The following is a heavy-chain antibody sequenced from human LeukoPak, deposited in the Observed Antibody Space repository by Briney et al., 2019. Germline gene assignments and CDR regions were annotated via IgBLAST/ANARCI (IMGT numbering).Heavy chain of an antibody. V-gene: IGHV4-39*07. CDR3: ARVYSSSWGSFYYYYYMDV. CDR2: IYYSGST. J-gene: IGHJ6*03. Sequence: PSETLSLTCTVSGGSIGSSSYYWGWIRQPPGKGLEWIGSIYYSGSTYYNPSLKSRVTISVDTSKNQFSLKLSSVTAADTAVYYCARVYSSSWGSFYYYYYMDVWGKGTTVTVSS. D-gene: IGHD6-13*01. CDR1: GGSIGSSSYY.